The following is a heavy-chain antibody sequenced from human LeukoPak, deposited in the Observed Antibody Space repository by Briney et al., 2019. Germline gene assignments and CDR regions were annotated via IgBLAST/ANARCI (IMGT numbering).Heavy chain of an antibody. CDR3: ARDRDDSSGLVGYFDL. CDR1: GFTFSSYG. CDR2: ISYDGSNK. Sequence: GRSLRLSCAASGFTFSSYGMHWVRQAPGKGLEWVAVISYDGSNKYYADSVKGRFTISRDNSKNTLYLQMNSLRAEDTAVYYCARDRDDSSGLVGYFDLWGRGTLVTVSS. V-gene: IGHV3-30*03. J-gene: IGHJ2*01. D-gene: IGHD3-22*01.